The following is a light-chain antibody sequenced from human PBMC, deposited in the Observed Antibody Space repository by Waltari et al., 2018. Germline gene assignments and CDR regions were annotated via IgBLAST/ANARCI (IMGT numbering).Light chain of an antibody. V-gene: IGKV2-30*01. CDR2: KVS. CDR1: QSLVSRDGNTY. CDR3: MQGTHWPWT. Sequence: DVVMTQSPLSLPVTLGQPASISCRSSQSLVSRDGNTYFNWFHQRPGQSPRRLLYKVSNRDSGVPDRFSGSESGTDFTLRIRRVESADVGDYYSMQGTHWPWTFGPGTKVEI. J-gene: IGKJ1*01.